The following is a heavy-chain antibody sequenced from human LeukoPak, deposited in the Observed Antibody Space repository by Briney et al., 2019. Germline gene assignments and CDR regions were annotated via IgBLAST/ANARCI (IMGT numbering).Heavy chain of an antibody. CDR3: ARVESPVTTTPPCNQ. V-gene: IGHV4-61*08. Sequence: KPSQTLSLTHTVSGDSVSSGDYHWSWLRQPPGKGLEWIVNISNSGNTNYHPSPKRRFTISIDTSKHQFSLKLSSVTAAHTAVYECARVESPVTTTPPCNQGGQGTLVTVSS. D-gene: IGHD4-17*01. J-gene: IGHJ4*02. CDR2: ISNSGNT. CDR1: GDSVSSGDYH.